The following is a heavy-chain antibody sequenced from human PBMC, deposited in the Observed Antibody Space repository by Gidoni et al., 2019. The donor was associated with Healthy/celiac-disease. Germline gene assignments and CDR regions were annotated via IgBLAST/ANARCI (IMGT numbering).Heavy chain of an antibody. CDR1: GGSFSGFF. CDR2: INHSGST. J-gene: IGHJ4*02. CDR3: AREGRTRWLQVVGYWYFDY. V-gene: IGHV4-34*01. Sequence: QVQLQQWGAGLLKPSETLSLTCAVYGGSFSGFFWSWFRQPPGKGLEWIGEINHSGSTNYNPSLKNRVTISVDTSKNNFSLQLSYVTAADTAVYYWAREGRTRWLQVVGYWYFDYWGQGTLVTVSS. D-gene: IGHD3-22*01.